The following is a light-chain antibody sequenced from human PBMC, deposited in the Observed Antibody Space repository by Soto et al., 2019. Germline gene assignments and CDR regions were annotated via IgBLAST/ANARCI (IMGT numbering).Light chain of an antibody. Sequence: QSVLTQPPSVSAAPGQKGTISCSGSNSNIGNNDVSWYQQVPGTAPKLLIYDNDKRPSAIPDRFSGSKSGTSATLDITGLQTGDEADYYCGSWDNSLRAGLFGGGTKLTVL. J-gene: IGLJ3*02. CDR2: DND. V-gene: IGLV1-51*01. CDR3: GSWDNSLRAGL. CDR1: NSNIGNND.